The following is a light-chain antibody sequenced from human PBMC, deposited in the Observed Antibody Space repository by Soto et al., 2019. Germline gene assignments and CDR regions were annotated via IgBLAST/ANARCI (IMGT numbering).Light chain of an antibody. V-gene: IGLV2-14*01. CDR1: SSDVGGYNY. CDR2: EVS. Sequence: QSALTQPASVSGSPGQSITISCTGTSSDVGGYNYVSWYQQHPGKAPKLMIYEVSNRPSGVSNRFSGSKSGNTASLTISGLQAEDEADYYCSSYTSSSIPYVFG. CDR3: SSYTSSSIPYV. J-gene: IGLJ6*01.